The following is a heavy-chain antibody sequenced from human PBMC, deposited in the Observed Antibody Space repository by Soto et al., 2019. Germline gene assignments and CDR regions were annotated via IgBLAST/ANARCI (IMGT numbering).Heavy chain of an antibody. J-gene: IGHJ5*02. CDR3: ARGSDGVWNWFDP. D-gene: IGHD2-21*02. V-gene: IGHV4-30-2*01. CDR2: IYNSGNT. Sequence: LSLTCTVSGGSISSGFYSWSWIRQPPGQGLEWIGYIYNSGNTYYNPSLMSRVTISVDRSQNHFSLKLTSVTAADTAVYYCARGSDGVWNWFDPWGQGTQVTVSS. CDR1: GGSISSGFYS.